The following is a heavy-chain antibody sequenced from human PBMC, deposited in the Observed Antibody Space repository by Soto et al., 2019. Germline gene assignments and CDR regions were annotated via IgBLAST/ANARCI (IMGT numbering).Heavy chain of an antibody. Sequence: GGSLRLSCVGTGLNFDDFAMHWVRQAPGKGLEWVSGITWNSRVLAYADSVKGRFTISRDNARNSLYLQMDSLRDEDTALYYCAKGRYDFWSPYYFDSWGQGTLVTVST. CDR3: AKGRYDFWSPYYFDS. V-gene: IGHV3-9*01. D-gene: IGHD3-3*01. J-gene: IGHJ4*02. CDR2: ITWNSRVL. CDR1: GLNFDDFA.